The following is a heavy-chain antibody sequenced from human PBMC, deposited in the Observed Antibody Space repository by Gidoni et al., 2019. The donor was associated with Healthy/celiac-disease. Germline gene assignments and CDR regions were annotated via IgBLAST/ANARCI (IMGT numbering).Heavy chain of an antibody. CDR2: IYPGDSDT. D-gene: IGHD3-10*01. J-gene: IGHJ4*02. CDR1: GYSFTSYW. CDR3: ARHSVTMVRGVIWGYFDY. V-gene: IGHV5-51*01. Sequence: EVQLVQSGAEVKKPGESLKISCKGSGYSFTSYWIGWVRQMPGKGLEWMGIIYPGDSDTRYSPSFQGQVTISADKSISTAYLEWSSLKASDTAMYYCARHSVTMVRGVIWGYFDYWGQGTLVTVSS.